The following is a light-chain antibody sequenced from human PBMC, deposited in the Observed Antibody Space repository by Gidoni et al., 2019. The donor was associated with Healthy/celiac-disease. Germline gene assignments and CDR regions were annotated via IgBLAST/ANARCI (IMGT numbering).Light chain of an antibody. Sequence: DIQMTQSPSTLSASVGDRVTITCRASQSISSWLAWYQQKPGKAPKLMIYKASSVESGVPSRFSGSGSGTEFTLTISSLQPDDFATYYCQQYNSYSYTFGQGTKLEIK. CDR2: KAS. CDR1: QSISSW. CDR3: QQYNSYSYT. J-gene: IGKJ2*01. V-gene: IGKV1-5*03.